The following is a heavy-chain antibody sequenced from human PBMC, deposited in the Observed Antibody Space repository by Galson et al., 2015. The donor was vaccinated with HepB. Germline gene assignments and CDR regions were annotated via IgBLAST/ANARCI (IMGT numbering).Heavy chain of an antibody. V-gene: IGHV3-53*01. CDR1: GFSFSSNY. Sequence: SLRLSCAASGFSFSSNYMNWVRQAPGKGLEWVSVIYGGGKIYADPAKGRFTPSRDDSKNTLYLQMSSLRAEDTAIYYCAQLGTGYWGQGTLVTVSS. CDR2: IYGGGK. J-gene: IGHJ4*02. CDR3: AQLGTGY. D-gene: IGHD7-27*01.